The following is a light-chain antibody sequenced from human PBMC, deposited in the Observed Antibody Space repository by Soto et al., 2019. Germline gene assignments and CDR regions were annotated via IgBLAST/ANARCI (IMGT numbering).Light chain of an antibody. J-gene: IGKJ1*01. CDR3: QQYSSWPWT. CDR1: ESVISSY. Sequence: DIELTQSPASLSLSPGERATLSCRASESVISSYVDWYQQKPGQAPRLLIYGASTMATGIPARFSGSGSGTEFTLIISSLQPEDSAVYYCQQYSSWPWTFGQGTKVDIK. V-gene: IGKV3-20*01. CDR2: GAS.